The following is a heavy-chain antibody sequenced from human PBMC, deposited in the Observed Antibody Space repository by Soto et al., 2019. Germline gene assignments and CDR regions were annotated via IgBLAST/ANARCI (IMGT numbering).Heavy chain of an antibody. V-gene: IGHV3-23*01. Sequence: GGSLRLSCAASGFTFSSYAMSWVRQAPGKGLEWVSAVSGSGGSTYYADSVKGRFTISRDNSKNTLYLQMNSLRAEDTAVYYCAKDLSGFYPGYYYYMDVWGKGTTVTVSS. CDR2: VSGSGGST. CDR1: GFTFSSYA. CDR3: AKDLSGFYPGYYYYMDV. J-gene: IGHJ6*03. D-gene: IGHD3-10*01.